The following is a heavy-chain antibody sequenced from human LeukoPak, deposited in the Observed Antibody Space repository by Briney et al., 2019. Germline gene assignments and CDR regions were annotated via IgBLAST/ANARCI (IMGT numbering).Heavy chain of an antibody. Sequence: GSLRLSCAASGFTFSSYSMNWVRQAPGKGLEWVSSISSSSSYIYYADSVKGRFTISRDNAKNSLYLQMNSLKTEDTAVYYYTRHPGRRDGYGWGQGTLVTVSS. CDR2: ISSSSSYI. D-gene: IGHD5-24*01. CDR1: GFTFSSYS. CDR3: TRHPGRRDGYG. J-gene: IGHJ4*02. V-gene: IGHV3-21*04.